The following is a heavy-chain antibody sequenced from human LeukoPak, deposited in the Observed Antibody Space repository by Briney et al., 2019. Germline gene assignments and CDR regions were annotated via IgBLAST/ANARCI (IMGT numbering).Heavy chain of an antibody. CDR3: ARDRLETLDY. CDR1: GSTFSSYA. J-gene: IGHJ4*02. D-gene: IGHD1-1*01. V-gene: IGHV3-30*04. CDR2: ISYDGSNK. Sequence: GGSLRLSCAASGSTFSSYAMHWVRQAPGKGLEWVAVISYDGSNKYYADSVKGRFTISRDNSKNTLYLQMNSLRAEDTAVYYCARDRLETLDYWGQGTLVTVSS.